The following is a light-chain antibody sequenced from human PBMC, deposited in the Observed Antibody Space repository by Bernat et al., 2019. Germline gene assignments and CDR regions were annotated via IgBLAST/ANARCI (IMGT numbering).Light chain of an antibody. V-gene: IGLV2-11*01. CDR1: SSDVGGYKY. CDR3: CSYAGSYTYV. Sequence: QSALTQPRSVPGSPGQSVTISCTGTSSDVGGYKYVSWYQQHPGKAPKLMIYDVSKRPSGVPDRFSGSKSGNTASLTISGLQAEDEADYYCCSYAGSYTYVFATGTKVTVL. CDR2: DVS. J-gene: IGLJ1*01.